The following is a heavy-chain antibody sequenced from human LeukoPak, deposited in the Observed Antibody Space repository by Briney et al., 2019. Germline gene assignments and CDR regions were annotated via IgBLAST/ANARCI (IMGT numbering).Heavy chain of an antibody. CDR2: ISAYNGNT. D-gene: IGHD3-3*01. J-gene: IGHJ4*02. CDR1: GGTFSSYA. CDR3: ARDDITIFGVANGRYFDY. Sequence: GSSVKVSCKASGGTFSSYAISWVRQAPGQGLEWMGWISAYNGNTNYAQKLQGRVTMTTDTSTSTAYMELRSLRSDDTAVYYCARDDITIFGVANGRYFDYWGQGTLVTVSS. V-gene: IGHV1-18*01.